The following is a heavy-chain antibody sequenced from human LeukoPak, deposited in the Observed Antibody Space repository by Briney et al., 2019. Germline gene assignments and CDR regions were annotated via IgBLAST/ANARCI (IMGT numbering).Heavy chain of an antibody. CDR3: ATDSPYYRRGYSYGYRAHFDY. J-gene: IGHJ4*02. Sequence: ASVKVSCKVSGYTLTELSMHWVRQAPGKGLEWMGGFDPEDGETIYAQKFQGRVTMTEDTSTDTAYMELSSLRSEDTAVYYCATDSPYYRRGYSYGYRAHFDYWGQGTLVTVSS. D-gene: IGHD5-18*01. CDR1: GYTLTELS. V-gene: IGHV1-24*01. CDR2: FDPEDGET.